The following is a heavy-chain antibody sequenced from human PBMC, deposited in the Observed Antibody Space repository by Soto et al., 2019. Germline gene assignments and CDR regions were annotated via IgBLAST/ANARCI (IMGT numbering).Heavy chain of an antibody. J-gene: IGHJ5*02. CDR1: GYTFTTYY. CDR2: INPNSGIT. CDR3: ATVPVEYYYGSGSYDWFDP. V-gene: IGHV1-46*01. Sequence: ASVKVSCKASGYTFTTYYMHWVRQAPGQGLEWMGIINPNSGITGYAQKFQGRVTMTRDTSTDTAYMELSRLRSEDTAVYYCATVPVEYYYGSGSYDWFDPWGQGTLVTVSS. D-gene: IGHD3-10*01.